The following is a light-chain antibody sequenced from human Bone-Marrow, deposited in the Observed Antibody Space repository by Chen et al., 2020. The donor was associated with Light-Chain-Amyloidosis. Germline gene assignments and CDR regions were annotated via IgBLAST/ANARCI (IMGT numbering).Light chain of an antibody. CDR1: RSDVGGYNF. CDR3: SSYTVSSTWV. CDR2: DVT. J-gene: IGLJ3*02. V-gene: IGLV2-14*03. Sequence: QSALTQPASVSGSPGQSITISCTGSRSDVGGYNFVSWYQQLPGKAPKLLIYDVTNRPSGVSYRFSGSKSGNTASLTVSGLQAEDEADYYCSSYTVSSTWVFGGGTKLPVL.